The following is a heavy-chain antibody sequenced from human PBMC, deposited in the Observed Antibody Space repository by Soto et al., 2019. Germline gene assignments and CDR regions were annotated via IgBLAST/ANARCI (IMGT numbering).Heavy chain of an antibody. CDR3: ARSISLPASADNWFDP. Sequence: ASVKVSCKASGNSFTTYYMHWVRQAPGQGLEWMGIINPSGGRTTYAQKFQGRVTMTRDTSTSTFHMELSSLTSEDTATYYCARSISLPASADNWFDPWGQGTPVTVSS. J-gene: IGHJ5*02. CDR1: GNSFTTYY. V-gene: IGHV1-46*01. CDR2: INPSGGRT. D-gene: IGHD2-2*01.